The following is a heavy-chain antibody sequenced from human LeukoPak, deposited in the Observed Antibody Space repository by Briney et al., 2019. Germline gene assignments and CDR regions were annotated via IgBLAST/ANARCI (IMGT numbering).Heavy chain of an antibody. CDR1: GGSFSGYY. D-gene: IGHD4-23*01. J-gene: IGHJ4*02. Sequence: SETLSLTCAVYGGSFSGYYWSWIRQPPGKGLEWIGEINHSGSTNYNPSLKSRVTISVDTSKNQFSLKLSSVTAADTAVYYCARGLGAGGVFDYWGQGTLVTVSS. CDR3: ARGLGAGGVFDY. CDR2: INHSGST. V-gene: IGHV4-34*01.